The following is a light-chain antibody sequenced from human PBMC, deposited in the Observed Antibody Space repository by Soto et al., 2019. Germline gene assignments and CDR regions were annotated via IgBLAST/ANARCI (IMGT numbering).Light chain of an antibody. V-gene: IGLV2-18*02. Sequence: QSALTQPPSVSGSPGQSVTISCTGTSSDVGSYNRVSWYQQPPGTAPKVMIYDVSNRPSGVPDRFSGSKSGNTASLTISGLQAEDECDYYCSSYTRSSTYVFGTGTKLTVL. CDR1: SSDVGSYNR. CDR2: DVS. J-gene: IGLJ1*01. CDR3: SSYTRSSTYV.